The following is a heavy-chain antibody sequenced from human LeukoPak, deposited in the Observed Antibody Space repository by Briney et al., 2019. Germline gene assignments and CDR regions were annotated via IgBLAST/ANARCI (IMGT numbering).Heavy chain of an antibody. J-gene: IGHJ4*02. Sequence: GGSLRLSCAASGFTVSTKDMGWVRQAPGKGLEWVSVIYSGGSTFYADSVKGRFTISRDNSKNTLYLQMNSLRAEDTALYYCAKDIKGHSSGWYSRNSFDYWGQGTLVTVSS. D-gene: IGHD6-19*01. CDR1: GFTVSTKD. CDR2: IYSGGST. V-gene: IGHV3-53*05. CDR3: AKDIKGHSSGWYSRNSFDY.